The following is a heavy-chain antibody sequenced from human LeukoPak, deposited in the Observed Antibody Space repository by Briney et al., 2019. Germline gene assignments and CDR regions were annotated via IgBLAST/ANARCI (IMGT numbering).Heavy chain of an antibody. Sequence: PSETLSLTCTVSGGSISSYYWGWIRQPPGKGLEWIGSIYYSGSTYYNPSLKSRVTISVDTSKNQFSLKLSSVTAADTAVYYCARLGYCSGGSCYWGSNWFDPWGQGTLVTVSS. J-gene: IGHJ5*02. CDR1: GGSISSYY. V-gene: IGHV4-39*07. D-gene: IGHD2-15*01. CDR2: IYYSGST. CDR3: ARLGYCSGGSCYWGSNWFDP.